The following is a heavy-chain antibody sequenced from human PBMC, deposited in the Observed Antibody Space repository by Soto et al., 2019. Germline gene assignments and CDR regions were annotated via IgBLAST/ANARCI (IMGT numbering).Heavy chain of an antibody. CDR2: ISGSADTT. CDR3: AKGYCSSTSCSFDY. Sequence: PGGSLRLSCAASGFTFSNFAMNWVRQAPGKGLEWVSVISGSADTTYNADSVKGRFTISRDNSKNTVYLQMNSLRAEDTALYYCAKGYCSSTSCSFDYWGQGTLVTVSS. V-gene: IGHV3-23*01. D-gene: IGHD2-2*01. CDR1: GFTFSNFA. J-gene: IGHJ4*02.